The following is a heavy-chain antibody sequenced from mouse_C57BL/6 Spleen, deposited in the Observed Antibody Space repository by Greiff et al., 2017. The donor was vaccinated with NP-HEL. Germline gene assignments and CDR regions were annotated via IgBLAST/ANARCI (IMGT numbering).Heavy chain of an antibody. V-gene: IGHV1-53*01. D-gene: IGHD2-3*01. Sequence: QVQLQQPGTELVKPGASVKLSCKASGYTFSSYWMHWVKQRPGQGLEWSGNINTSNGGTNYNEDFKSKATLTVDQSSSTAYMQLNSLTSEDSAVYNCAREGYDYLDYWGEVTTRTVTS. CDR1: GYTFSSYW. J-gene: IGHJ2*01. CDR2: INTSNGGT. CDR3: AREGYDYLDY.